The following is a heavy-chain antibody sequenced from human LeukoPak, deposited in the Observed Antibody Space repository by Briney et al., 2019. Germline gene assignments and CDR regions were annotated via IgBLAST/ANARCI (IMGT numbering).Heavy chain of an antibody. CDR3: TRASSSSSGGDYYYYMDV. J-gene: IGHJ6*03. CDR2: IYSGGST. Sequence: GGSLRLSCAASKFTVSSNYMSWVRQAPGKGLEWVSVIYSGGSTYYTDSVKGRFTISRDNSKNTLYLQMNSLKTEDTAVYYCTRASSSSSGGDYYYYMDVWGKGTTVTVSS. CDR1: KFTVSSNY. V-gene: IGHV3-66*01. D-gene: IGHD6-6*01.